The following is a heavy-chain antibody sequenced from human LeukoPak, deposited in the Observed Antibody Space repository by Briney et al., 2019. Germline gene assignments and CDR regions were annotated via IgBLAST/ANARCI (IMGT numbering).Heavy chain of an antibody. CDR3: ARGVEPLAANTLAY. CDR2: LYSDGKT. CDR1: GFTVITND. V-gene: IGHV3-53*01. J-gene: IGHJ4*02. D-gene: IGHD1-14*01. Sequence: GGSLRLSCAASGFTVITNDMTWVRQAPGKGLEWVSVLYSDGKTKYADSVQGRFTISRDNSKNTLYLEMNSLSPDDTAVYYCARGVEPLAANTLAYWGQGTLVTVSS.